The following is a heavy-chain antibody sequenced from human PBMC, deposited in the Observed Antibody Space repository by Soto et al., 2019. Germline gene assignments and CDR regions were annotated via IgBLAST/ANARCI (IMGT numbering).Heavy chain of an antibody. Sequence: QVQLQQWGVGLLKPSETLSLTCAVYGGSFSGYYWSWIRQPPGKGLEWIGEINHSGSTNYNPSLKSRVIISVDTSKNQFSLKLSSVTAADTAVYYCARGCGSVAAAVALYYFDYWGQGTLVTVSS. CDR2: INHSGST. V-gene: IGHV4-34*01. D-gene: IGHD6-13*01. CDR1: GGSFSGYY. J-gene: IGHJ4*02. CDR3: ARGCGSVAAAVALYYFDY.